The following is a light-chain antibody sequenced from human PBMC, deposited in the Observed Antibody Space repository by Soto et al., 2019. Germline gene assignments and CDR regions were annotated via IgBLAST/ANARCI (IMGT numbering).Light chain of an antibody. CDR1: SSDVGGYNY. V-gene: IGLV2-14*01. J-gene: IGLJ1*01. CDR3: RSYTSSSTFV. CDR2: DVS. Sequence: QSVLNQPASVSGSPGQSISSSCTGTSSDVGGYNYVSWYQQHPGKAANLMIYDVSNRPSGVSNRFSGSESCNTASLTISGLQAEDEADYYCRSYTSSSTFVFGSGTKVTVL.